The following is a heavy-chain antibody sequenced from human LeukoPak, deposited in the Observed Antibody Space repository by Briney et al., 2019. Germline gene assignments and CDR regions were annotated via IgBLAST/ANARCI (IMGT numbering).Heavy chain of an antibody. Sequence: GGSLRLSCAASGFTFSSYWMSWVRQAPGKGLEWVANIKQDGSEKYYVDSVKGRFTISRDNAKNSLYLQMSSLRVEDTAVYYCARRPYSGSWYYFDYWGQGTLVTVSS. D-gene: IGHD6-13*01. CDR2: IKQDGSEK. CDR1: GFTFSSYW. J-gene: IGHJ4*02. CDR3: ARRPYSGSWYYFDY. V-gene: IGHV3-7*01.